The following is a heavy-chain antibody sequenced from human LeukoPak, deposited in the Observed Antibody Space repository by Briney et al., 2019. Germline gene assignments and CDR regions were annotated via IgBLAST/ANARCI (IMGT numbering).Heavy chain of an antibody. Sequence: GGSLTLSCAPSGFAFSSFSMTWVRQSPGEGLEWVSSVSDSVVNTYYAGSVTGRFTLSRNNFKNILYLQMNSLTVEDTAFYYCTKGRGSTLTNIDFWGEGALVTVSS. CDR1: GFAFSSFS. V-gene: IGHV3-23*01. CDR2: VSDSVVNT. D-gene: IGHD4-11*01. CDR3: TKGRGSTLTNIDF. J-gene: IGHJ4*02.